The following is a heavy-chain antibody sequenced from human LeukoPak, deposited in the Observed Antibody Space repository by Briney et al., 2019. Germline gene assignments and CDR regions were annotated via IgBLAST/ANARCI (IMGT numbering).Heavy chain of an antibody. CDR3: AKASDYCTSTRCVSHPFDT. D-gene: IGHD2-2*01. V-gene: IGHV3-23*01. J-gene: IGHJ3*02. CDR1: GFTFSSYA. Sequence: GGSLRLSCAASGFTFSSYAMSWVRQAPGKGLEWVSGISHGGGRTYYADSVKGRFTISRDNSKDTLYLQMNSLRAEDTAGYYCAKASDYCTSTRCVSHPFDTWGQGTMVTVSS. CDR2: ISHGGGRT.